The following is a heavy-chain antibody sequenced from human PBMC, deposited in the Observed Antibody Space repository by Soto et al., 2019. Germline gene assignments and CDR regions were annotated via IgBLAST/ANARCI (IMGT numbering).Heavy chain of an antibody. CDR2: INPNSGGT. CDR1: GYTFTGYY. CDR3: ERDELGYGSGGSCYERVFLYD. V-gene: IGHV1-2*04. D-gene: IGHD2-15*01. J-gene: IGHJ4*02. Sequence: ASVKVSCKASGYTFTGYYMHWVRQAPGQGLEWMGWINPNSGGTNYAQKFQGWVTMTRDTSISTAYMELSRLRSDDTAVYYCERDELGYGSGGSCYERVFLYDWGQGTLGIGSS.